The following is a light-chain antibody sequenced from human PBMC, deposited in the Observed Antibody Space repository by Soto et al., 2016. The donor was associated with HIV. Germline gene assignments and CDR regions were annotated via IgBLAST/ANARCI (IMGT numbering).Light chain of an antibody. Sequence: SCELTQPPSVSVSPGQTASITCSGDKLGDKYACWYQQKPGQSPVLVIYQDNKRPSGIPKRFSGSNSGNTATLTISGTQAMDEADYYCQAWDGSSYVFGTGTKVTVL. V-gene: IGLV3-1*01. CDR2: QDN. CDR1: KLGDKY. J-gene: IGLJ1*01. CDR3: QAWDGSSYV.